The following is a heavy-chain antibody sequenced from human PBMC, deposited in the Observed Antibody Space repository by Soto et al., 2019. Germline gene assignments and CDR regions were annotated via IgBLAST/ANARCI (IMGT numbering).Heavy chain of an antibody. D-gene: IGHD6-6*01. CDR1: GGSFSGYY. Sequence: SETLSLTCAVYGGSFSGYYWSWIRQPPGKGLEWIGEINHSGSTNYNPSLKSRVTISVDTSKNQFSLKLSSVTAADTAVYYCARAIAARRYYYGMDVWGQGTTVTVSS. CDR3: ARAIAARRYYYGMDV. CDR2: INHSGST. V-gene: IGHV4-34*01. J-gene: IGHJ6*02.